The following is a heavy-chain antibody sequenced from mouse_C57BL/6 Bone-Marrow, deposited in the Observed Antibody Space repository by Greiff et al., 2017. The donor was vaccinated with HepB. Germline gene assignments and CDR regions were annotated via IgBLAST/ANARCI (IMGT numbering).Heavy chain of an antibody. J-gene: IGHJ4*01. D-gene: IGHD2-5*01. V-gene: IGHV7-1*01. CDR2: SRNKANDYTT. CDR3: TRDAYSNYEDYAMDY. CDR1: GFTFSDFY. Sequence: EVQLVESGGGLVQSGRSLRLSCATSGFTFSDFYMEWVRQAPGKGLEWIAASRNKANDYTTEYSASVKGRFIVSRDTSQSILYLQMNALRAEDTAIYYCTRDAYSNYEDYAMDYWGQGTSVTVSS.